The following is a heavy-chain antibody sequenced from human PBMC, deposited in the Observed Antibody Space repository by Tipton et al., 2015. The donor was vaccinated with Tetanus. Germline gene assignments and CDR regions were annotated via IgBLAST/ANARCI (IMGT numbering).Heavy chain of an antibody. Sequence: QVQLVQSGAEVKKPGASVKVSCKASGYTFTGYYMYWVRLAPGQGLEWMGWIDPNSGGTVYAQKFQGRVTMTRDTSISTAYMELRSLRSDDTAVYYCARDRGDYIYYGMDVWGPGTTVTVS. V-gene: IGHV1-2*02. D-gene: IGHD3-22*01. J-gene: IGHJ6*02. CDR3: ARDRGDYIYYGMDV. CDR2: IDPNSGGT. CDR1: GYTFTGYY.